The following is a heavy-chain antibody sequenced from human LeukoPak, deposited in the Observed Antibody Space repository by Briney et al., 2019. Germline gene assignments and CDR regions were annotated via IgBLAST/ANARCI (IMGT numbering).Heavy chain of an antibody. CDR2: INHSGST. D-gene: IGHD3-3*01. J-gene: IGHJ6*02. Sequence: PSETLSLTCAVYGGSFSGYYWSWICQPPGKGLEWIGEINHSGSTNYNPSLKSRVTISVDTSKNQFSLKLSSVTAADTAVYYCARGGYDFWSGSQRYGMDVWGQGTTVTVSS. V-gene: IGHV4-34*01. CDR3: ARGGYDFWSGSQRYGMDV. CDR1: GGSFSGYY.